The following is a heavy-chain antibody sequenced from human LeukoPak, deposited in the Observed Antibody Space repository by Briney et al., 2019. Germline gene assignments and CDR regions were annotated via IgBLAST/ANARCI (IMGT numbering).Heavy chain of an antibody. D-gene: IGHD6-13*01. CDR1: GYSFTGYY. CDR3: ARAIIAAAGKGVRFDP. Sequence: GASVKVSCKASGYSFTGYYMHWVRQAPGQGLEWMGWINPNSGGTNYAQKFQGRVTMTRDTSISTAYMELGRLRSDDTAVYYCARAIIAAAGKGVRFDPWGQGTLVTVSS. CDR2: INPNSGGT. V-gene: IGHV1-2*02. J-gene: IGHJ5*02.